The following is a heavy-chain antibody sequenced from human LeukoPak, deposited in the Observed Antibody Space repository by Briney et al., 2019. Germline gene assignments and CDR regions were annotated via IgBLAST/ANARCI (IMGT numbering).Heavy chain of an antibody. CDR3: ASDLTVAGEFYFDY. J-gene: IGHJ4*02. CDR1: GGSVYSYY. CDR2: IYTTGNT. Sequence: SETLSLTCTVSGGSVYSYYWSWIRQPAGKGLEWIGRIYTTGNTNYNPSLKSRVTMSVDTSKNQFSLRLSSVTAADTAVYFCASDLTVAGEFYFDYWGQGALVTVSS. D-gene: IGHD6-19*01. V-gene: IGHV4-4*07.